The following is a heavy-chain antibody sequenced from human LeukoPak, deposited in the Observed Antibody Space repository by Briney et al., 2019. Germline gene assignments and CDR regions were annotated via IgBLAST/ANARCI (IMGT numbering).Heavy chain of an antibody. J-gene: IGHJ4*02. Sequence: GGSLGLSCAASGFTFGDYAMHWVRQAPGKGLEWVSGISWNSGSIGYADSVKGRFTISRDNAKNSLYLQMNSLRAEDTALYYCAKDLPPHNYYDSSGYYLGYPGFDYWGQGTLVTVSS. V-gene: IGHV3-9*01. CDR2: ISWNSGSI. D-gene: IGHD3-22*01. CDR1: GFTFGDYA. CDR3: AKDLPPHNYYDSSGYYLGYPGFDY.